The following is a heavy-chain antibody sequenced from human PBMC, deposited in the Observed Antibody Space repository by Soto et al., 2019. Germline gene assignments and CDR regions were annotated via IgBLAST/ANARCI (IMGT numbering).Heavy chain of an antibody. CDR3: ARSHTYYYDSSGYNWFDP. Sequence: ASETLSLTCTVSGGSISSYYWSWIRQPPGKGLEWIGYIYYSGSTNYNPSLKSRVTISVDTSKNQFSLKLSSVTAADTAVYYCARSHTYYYDSSGYNWFDPWGQGTLVTVS. CDR2: IYYSGST. CDR1: GGSISSYY. V-gene: IGHV4-59*01. J-gene: IGHJ5*02. D-gene: IGHD3-22*01.